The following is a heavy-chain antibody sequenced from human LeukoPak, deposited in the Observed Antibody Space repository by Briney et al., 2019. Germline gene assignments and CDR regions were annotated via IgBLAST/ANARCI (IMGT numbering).Heavy chain of an antibody. D-gene: IGHD6-19*01. CDR1: GGSIINHY. J-gene: IGHJ5*02. V-gene: IGHV4-4*07. Sequence: SETLSLTCTVSGGSIINHYWSWIRQPAGKGLEWIGRIYSSGSANYSPSLKSRVSMSIDTSNNHFSLNLTSVTAADTALYFCARDVRYASGWSTPESWGQGILVTVSS. CDR2: IYSSGSA. CDR3: ARDVRYASGWSTPES.